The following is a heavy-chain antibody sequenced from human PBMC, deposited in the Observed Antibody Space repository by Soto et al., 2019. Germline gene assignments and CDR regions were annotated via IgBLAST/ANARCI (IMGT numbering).Heavy chain of an antibody. D-gene: IGHD2-2*02. CDR1: GGTFSSYA. J-gene: IGHJ5*02. V-gene: IGHV1-69*12. CDR2: IIPIFGTA. Sequence: QVQLVQSGAEVKKPGSSVKVSCKASGGTFSSYAISWVRQAPGQGLEWMGGIIPIFGTANYAQKFQVRVTITADESTSTAYMELSSLRSEDTVVYCCARDRGRYCISTSCYSGFAPWGQGTLVTVSS. CDR3: ARDRGRYCISTSCYSGFAP.